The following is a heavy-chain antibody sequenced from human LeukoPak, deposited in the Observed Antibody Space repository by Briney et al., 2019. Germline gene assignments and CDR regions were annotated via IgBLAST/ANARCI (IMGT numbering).Heavy chain of an antibody. D-gene: IGHD2-15*01. CDR2: ISSSSSYI. CDR1: GFTFSSYS. CDR3: ARDGNSCSGGSCFHYGMDV. J-gene: IGHJ6*02. V-gene: IGHV3-21*01. Sequence: GGPLRLSCAASGFTFSSYSMTWVRQGPGKGLEWVSSISSSSSYIYYADSVKGRFTISRDNAKYSLYLQMNSLRAEVTAVYYCARDGNSCSGGSCFHYGMDVWGQGTTVTVSS.